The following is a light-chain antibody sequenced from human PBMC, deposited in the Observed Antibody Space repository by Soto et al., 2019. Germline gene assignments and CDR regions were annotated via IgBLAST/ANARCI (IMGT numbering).Light chain of an antibody. J-gene: IGKJ1*01. CDR3: LQDYNYPLT. V-gene: IGKV1-6*01. CDR1: QGIRND. CDR2: AAS. Sequence: AIQMTQSPSSLSASVGDRVTITCRASQGIRNDLGWYQQKPGKAPKLLIYAASSLQSGVPSRFSGSGFGTDFTLTISRLQPEDFATYYCLQDYNYPLTFGQGTKLDIK.